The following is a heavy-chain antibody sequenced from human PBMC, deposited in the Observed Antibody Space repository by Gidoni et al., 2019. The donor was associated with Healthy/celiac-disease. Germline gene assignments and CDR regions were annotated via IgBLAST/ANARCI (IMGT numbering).Heavy chain of an antibody. J-gene: IGHJ4*02. CDR2: SGTYNSNT. CDR1: GYTSTSYG. D-gene: IGHD2-8*01. V-gene: IGHV1-18*01. CDR3: AGDGRRLVRDSLFDN. Sequence: QAQLVQSGAEAKKTGASVKVSCKASGYTSTSYGCSWVRQAPGQGLDWMGWSGTYNSNTNDAQELQGGVTMTTNTSTRTAYMKLRSLGSDNAAVYYWAGDGRRLVRDSLFDNWGQGTLVTVSS.